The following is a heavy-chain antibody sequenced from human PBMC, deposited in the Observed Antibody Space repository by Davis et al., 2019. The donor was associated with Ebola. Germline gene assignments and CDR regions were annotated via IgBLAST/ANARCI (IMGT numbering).Heavy chain of an antibody. CDR1: GFTFSNYG. D-gene: IGHD6-19*01. CDR2: ISPDARNT. V-gene: IGHV3-23*01. Sequence: PGGSLRLSCAASGFTFSNYGMMWIRQAPGKGPEWVSTISPDARNTHYATSVKGRFTISRDDSKNTVFLHMNTLRAEDTAIYYCTTRLVNHFDYWGQGTLVTVSS. J-gene: IGHJ4*02. CDR3: TTRLVNHFDY.